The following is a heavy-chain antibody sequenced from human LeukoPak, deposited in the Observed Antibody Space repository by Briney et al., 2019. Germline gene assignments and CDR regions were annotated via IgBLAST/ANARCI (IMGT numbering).Heavy chain of an antibody. J-gene: IGHJ4*02. CDR2: IRQDGSEK. Sequence: GGSLRLSCAASGFTFSSYWMSWVRQAPGKGLEWVANIRQDGSEKYYVDSVKGRFTISRDNAKNSLYLQMSSLRAEDTAVYCCARDLSWSGYSSSLFDYWGQGTLVTVSS. V-gene: IGHV3-7*01. CDR3: ARDLSWSGYSSSLFDY. CDR1: GFTFSSYW. D-gene: IGHD6-13*01.